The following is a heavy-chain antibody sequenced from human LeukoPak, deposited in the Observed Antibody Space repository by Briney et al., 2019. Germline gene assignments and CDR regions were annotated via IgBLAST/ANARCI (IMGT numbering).Heavy chain of an antibody. CDR3: ATGHSSGWFGHLDL. V-gene: IGHV3-23*01. D-gene: IGHD6-19*01. CDR1: GFPFSSYV. J-gene: IGHJ4*02. Sequence: PGGSLRLSCAASGFPFSSYVMSWVRQAPGKGLECVSDISGSGGSTNYADSVKGRFTISRDNSKNTLYLQMNSLRAEDTAIYYCATGHSSGWFGHLDLWGQGTLVTVSS. CDR2: ISGSGGST.